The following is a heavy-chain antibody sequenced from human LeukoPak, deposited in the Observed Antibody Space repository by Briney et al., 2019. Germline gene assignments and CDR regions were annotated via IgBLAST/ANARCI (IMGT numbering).Heavy chain of an antibody. CDR2: ISSNSGVT. V-gene: IGHV1-2*02. J-gene: IGHJ4*02. CDR3: ARVDWGSGVMDY. D-gene: IGHD3-16*01. CDR1: EYTFTGYY. Sequence: ASVKVSCKASEYTFTGYYMFWVRQAPGQGLEWMGWISSNSGVTKYSQKFQGRVTMTRDTSISTAYMELSRLKSDDTAVYYCARVDWGSGVMDYWGQGTLVTVSS.